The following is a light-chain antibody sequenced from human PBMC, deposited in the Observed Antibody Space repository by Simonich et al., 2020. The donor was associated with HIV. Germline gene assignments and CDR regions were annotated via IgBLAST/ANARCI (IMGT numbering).Light chain of an antibody. V-gene: IGLV3-10*01. J-gene: IGLJ2*01. CDR1: ALPKKS. CDR2: EDS. CDR3: YSTDSSDNSV. Sequence: SYELTQPPSVSVSPGQTARITCSGDALPKKSASWYQQRSGQAPGLVIYEDSKRPSGIPERFSGSSSGTMATLTIRGAQVEDEADYYCYSTDSSDNSVFGGRTKLTVL.